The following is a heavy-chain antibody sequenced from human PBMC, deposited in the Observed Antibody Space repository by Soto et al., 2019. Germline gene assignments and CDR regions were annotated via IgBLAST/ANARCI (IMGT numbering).Heavy chain of an antibody. V-gene: IGHV3-30-3*01. D-gene: IGHD3-22*01. Sequence: QVQLVESGGGVVQPGRSLRLSCAASGFTFSSYAMHWVRQAPGKGLEWVAVISYDGSNKYYADSVKGRFTLSRDNSKHTLYLQMNSLRAEDTAVYYCARDPFNRDSSGHFDYWGQGTLVTVSA. CDR1: GFTFSSYA. CDR3: ARDPFNRDSSGHFDY. CDR2: ISYDGSNK. J-gene: IGHJ4*02.